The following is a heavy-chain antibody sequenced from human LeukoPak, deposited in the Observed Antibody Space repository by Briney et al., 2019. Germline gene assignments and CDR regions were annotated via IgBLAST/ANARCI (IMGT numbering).Heavy chain of an antibody. CDR1: GFTVSNNY. CDR3: ARARAGIYCSSTSCQYYFDY. CDR2: IYSGGST. V-gene: IGHV3-66*01. D-gene: IGHD2-2*01. J-gene: IGHJ4*02. Sequence: GGSLRLSCAASGFTVSNNYMSWVRQAPGKGLEWVSVIYSGGSTYYADSVKGRFTISRDNSKNTLYLQMNSLRAEDTAVYYCARARAGIYCSSTSCQYYFDYWGQGTLVAVSS.